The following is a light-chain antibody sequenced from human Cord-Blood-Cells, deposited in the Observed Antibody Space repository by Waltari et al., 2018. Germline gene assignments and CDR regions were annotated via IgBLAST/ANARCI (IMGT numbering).Light chain of an antibody. CDR1: QSVSSSY. CDR2: GAS. CDR3: QQYGSSPPFT. V-gene: IGKV3-20*01. Sequence: EMVLTQSPGTRSLSPGEGATLSCRASQSVSSSYLAWYQQKPGQAPRLLIYGASSRATGIPDRFSGSGSGTDFTLTISRLEPEDFAVYYCQQYGSSPPFTFGPGTKVDIK. J-gene: IGKJ3*01.